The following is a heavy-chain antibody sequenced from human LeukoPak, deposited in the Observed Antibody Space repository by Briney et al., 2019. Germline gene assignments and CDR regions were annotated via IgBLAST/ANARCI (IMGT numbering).Heavy chain of an antibody. Sequence: SETLSLTCTVSGGSISSYYWSWIRQPAGKGLEWIGRINTSGTSNDNPSLRSRVTMSVDTSKNQFSLNLSSVTAADTAVYYWAREDGGPGLVGPWGQGTMVTVSS. J-gene: IGHJ5*02. V-gene: IGHV4-4*07. CDR1: GGSISSYY. CDR2: INTSGTS. CDR3: AREDGGPGLVGP. D-gene: IGHD3-10*01.